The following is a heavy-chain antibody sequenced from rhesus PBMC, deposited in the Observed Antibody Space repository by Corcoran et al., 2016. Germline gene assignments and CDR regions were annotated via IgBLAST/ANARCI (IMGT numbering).Heavy chain of an antibody. D-gene: IGHD4-23*01. CDR1: GYSFTNYW. V-gene: IGHV5-2*01. CDR3: ARGWGTVTVFDF. Sequence: EVQLVQSGAEVKRPGESLKISCKTSGYSFTNYWISWVRQMPWKGLEWMGAFEPSDSDTRSTPSFQGQVTISADNSISTAYLQWSSLKASDTATYYCARGWGTVTVFDFWGQGLRVTVSS. CDR2: FEPSDSDT. J-gene: IGHJ3*01.